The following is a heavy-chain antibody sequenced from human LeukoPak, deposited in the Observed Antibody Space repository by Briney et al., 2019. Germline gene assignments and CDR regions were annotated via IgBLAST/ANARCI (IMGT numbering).Heavy chain of an antibody. CDR3: ARDLPLHGDEANFDY. CDR1: GYTFTSYG. J-gene: IGHJ4*02. V-gene: IGHV1-18*01. CDR2: ISAYNGNT. D-gene: IGHD4-17*01. Sequence: GASVKVSCKASGYTFTSYGISWVRQAPGQGLEWMGWISAYNGNTNYAQKLQGRVTMTTDTSTSTAYMELRSLRSDDTAVYYCARDLPLHGDEANFDYWGQGTLVTVSS.